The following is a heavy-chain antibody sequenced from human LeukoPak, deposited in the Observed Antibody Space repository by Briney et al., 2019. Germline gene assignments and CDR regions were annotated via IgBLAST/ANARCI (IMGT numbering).Heavy chain of an antibody. Sequence: GRSLRLSCAAAAFTFSSHWMRSVRQAPGKGLVWVSRINTDGSSTTYAESVKGRFTISRDNAKNTVYLQMNSLRAEDTAVYYCARAGYSSSWLESWGQGTLVTVSS. D-gene: IGHD6-13*01. CDR1: AFTFSSHW. CDR2: INTDGSST. V-gene: IGHV3-74*03. CDR3: ARAGYSSSWLES. J-gene: IGHJ4*02.